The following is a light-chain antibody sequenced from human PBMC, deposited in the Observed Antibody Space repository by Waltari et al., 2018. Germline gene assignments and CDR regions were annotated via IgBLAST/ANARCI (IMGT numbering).Light chain of an antibody. J-gene: IGKJ2*01. Sequence: DIQMTQSPSSLSASVGDRVTITCQASQDISNYFPLSPPPPGKAHKLLIYDASNLETGVPSRFSGSGSGTDFTFTISSLQPEDIATYYCQQYDNLPYTFGQVTKLEIK. V-gene: IGKV1-33*01. CDR2: DAS. CDR3: QQYDNLPYT. CDR1: QDISNY.